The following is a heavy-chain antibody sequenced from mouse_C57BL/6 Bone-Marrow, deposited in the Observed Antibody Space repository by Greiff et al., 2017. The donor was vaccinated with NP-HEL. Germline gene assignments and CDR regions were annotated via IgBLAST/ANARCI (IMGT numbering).Heavy chain of an antibody. CDR3: ARKGPDYDGAY. Sequence: QVQLKESGAELVKPGASVKISCKASGYAFSSYWMNWVKQRPGKGLEWIGQIYPGDGDTNYNGKFKGKATLTADKSSSTAYMQLSSLTSEDSAVYFCARKGPDYDGAYWGQGTLVTVSA. V-gene: IGHV1-80*01. D-gene: IGHD2-4*01. CDR2: IYPGDGDT. J-gene: IGHJ3*01. CDR1: GYAFSSYW.